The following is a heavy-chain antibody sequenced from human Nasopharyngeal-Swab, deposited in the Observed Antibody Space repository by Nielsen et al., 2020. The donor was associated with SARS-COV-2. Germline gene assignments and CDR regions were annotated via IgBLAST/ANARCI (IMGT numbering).Heavy chain of an antibody. D-gene: IGHD6-13*01. CDR1: GFSFSTYS. J-gene: IGHJ2*01. V-gene: IGHV3-21*01. CDR3: ARDLLSSWRAIGNWYFDL. CDR2: ISPTSTYI. Sequence: GVLKISCAASGFSFSTYSMNWVRQAPGKGLEWVSSISPTSTYIYYADSVKGRFTISRDNTRNSLYLQMNSLTAEDTAAYYCARDLLSSWRAIGNWYFDLWGRGTLVTVSS.